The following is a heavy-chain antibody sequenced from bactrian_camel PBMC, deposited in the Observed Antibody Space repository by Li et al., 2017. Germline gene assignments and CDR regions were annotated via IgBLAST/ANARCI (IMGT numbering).Heavy chain of an antibody. CDR2: IRSDDRT. CDR3: ASVATVAKVRFGECSFGS. CDR1: GYTLSRYC. V-gene: IGHV3S57*01. D-gene: IGHD6*01. Sequence: HVQLVESGGGSVQAGGSLRLSCAASGYTLSRYCMGWFRQAPGKEREVVATIRSDDRTSYADSVKGRFTISRDRAKNTLTLQMDSLKPEDTAVYYCASVATVAKVRFGECSFGSWGQGTQVTVS. J-gene: IGHJ6*01.